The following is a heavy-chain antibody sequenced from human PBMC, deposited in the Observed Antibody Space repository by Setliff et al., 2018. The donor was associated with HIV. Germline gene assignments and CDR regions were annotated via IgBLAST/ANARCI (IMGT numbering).Heavy chain of an antibody. CDR3: ALVGGTGYSSSWYEDY. J-gene: IGHJ4*02. D-gene: IGHD6-13*01. CDR1: GFTFSNYW. V-gene: IGHV3-74*01. Sequence: PGGSLRLSCAASGFTFSNYWMHWVRQVPGKGLLWVARINSDDTITNYADSVKGRFTISSDNAKNTLYLQMNRLRDEDTAVYYCALVGGTGYSSSWYEDYWGQGNLGTVSS. CDR2: INSDDTIT.